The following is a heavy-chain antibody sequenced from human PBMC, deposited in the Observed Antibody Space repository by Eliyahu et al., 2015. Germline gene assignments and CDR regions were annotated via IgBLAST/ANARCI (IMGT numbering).Heavy chain of an antibody. V-gene: IGHV4-61*01. D-gene: IGHD1-26*01. CDR3: ARDARWVVGAPNYFDY. CDR2: IYYSGIT. Sequence: QVQLQESGPGLVKPSETLSLTXXVSGFSVXNHTYYWTWLRQSPGKGLXWIGYIYYSGITKYNPSLKSRVTISVDTSKNQFSLNLSAVTAADTAVYYCARDARWVVGAPNYFDYWGQGTLVTVSS. CDR1: GFSVXNHTYY. J-gene: IGHJ4*02.